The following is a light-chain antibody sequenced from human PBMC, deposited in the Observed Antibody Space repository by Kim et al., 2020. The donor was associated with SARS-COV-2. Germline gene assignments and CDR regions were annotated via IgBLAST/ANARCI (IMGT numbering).Light chain of an antibody. Sequence: SLSPGERATLACRASQSVSSYLVWYQQKPGQAPRLRIYDASNRVTGIPARFSGSGSGTDFTLTISSLEPEDFAVYYCQQRSNWLTFGGGTKVDIK. V-gene: IGKV3-11*01. CDR3: QQRSNWLT. J-gene: IGKJ4*01. CDR1: QSVSSY. CDR2: DAS.